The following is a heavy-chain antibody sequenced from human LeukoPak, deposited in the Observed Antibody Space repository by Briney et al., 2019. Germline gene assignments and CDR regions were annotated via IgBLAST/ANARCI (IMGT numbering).Heavy chain of an antibody. J-gene: IGHJ6*02. D-gene: IGHD5-12*01. CDR3: ASSEATTTPPPYGMDV. Sequence: PSETLSLTCTVSGGSISSGGYYWGWIRQHPEKGLEWIGYIYYTGSTFYNPSLKSRVIISVDTSKNQFSLRLSSVTVADTAVYYCASSEATTTPPPYGMDVWGQGTTVTVSS. CDR1: GGSISSGGYY. CDR2: IYYTGST. V-gene: IGHV4-31*03.